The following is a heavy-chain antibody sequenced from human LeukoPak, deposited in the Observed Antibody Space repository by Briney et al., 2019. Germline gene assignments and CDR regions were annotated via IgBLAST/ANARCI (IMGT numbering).Heavy chain of an antibody. J-gene: IGHJ3*02. Sequence: GGTLRLSCAASALAHRAYWMNCARQTPGRGLECMVNINIVGSERNYVDTVRDRLPISRDNAKNSLYLQMNSLRDDDAAVYFCARDVKYPLDIWGKGTMVTDSS. D-gene: IGHD2-2*02. V-gene: IGHV3-7*01. CDR2: INIVGSER. CDR1: ALAHRAYW. CDR3: ARDVKYPLDI.